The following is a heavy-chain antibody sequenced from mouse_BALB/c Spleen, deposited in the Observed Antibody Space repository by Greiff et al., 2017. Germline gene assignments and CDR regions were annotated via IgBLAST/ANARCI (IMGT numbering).Heavy chain of an antibody. CDR2: INPSNGRT. J-gene: IGHJ4*01. D-gene: IGHD2-14*01. CDR1: GYTFTSYW. V-gene: IGHV1S81*02. Sequence: QVQLQQPGAELVKPGASVELSCKASGYTFTSYWLHWVKQRPGHGLEWIGEINPSNGRTNYNEKFKSKATLTVDKSSSSAYMQLSSLTSEDSAVYYCARGTGYRYDEGYYYAMDYWGQGTSDTVSS. CDR3: ARGTGYRYDEGYYYAMDY.